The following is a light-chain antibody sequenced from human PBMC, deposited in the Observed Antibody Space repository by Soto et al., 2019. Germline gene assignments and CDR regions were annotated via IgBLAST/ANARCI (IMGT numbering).Light chain of an antibody. Sequence: EIVLTPSAATVSLSPRERATLSCMASQSVSSYLAWYQQKPGQAPRLLIYDASNRATGIPARFSGSGSGTDFTLTISSLEPEDFAVYYCQQRSNWPPHFGGGTKVDIK. J-gene: IGKJ4*01. CDR3: QQRSNWPPH. CDR2: DAS. V-gene: IGKV3-11*01. CDR1: QSVSSY.